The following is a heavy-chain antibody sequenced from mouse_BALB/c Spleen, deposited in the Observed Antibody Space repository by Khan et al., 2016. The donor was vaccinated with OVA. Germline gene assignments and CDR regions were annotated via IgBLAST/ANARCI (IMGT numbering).Heavy chain of an antibody. CDR2: IIYTGYT. D-gene: IGHD2-14*01. J-gene: IGHJ3*01. Sequence: EVQLQESGPSLVKPSQTLSLTCSVTGDSITSGYWNWIRKFPGNKLEYMGYIIYTGYTYSNTPLNSRISITRHTSSHQYYLHLNSVTDEDTATYYCARSTYRYAFDYWGQGTLVTVSA. CDR1: GDSITSGY. V-gene: IGHV3-8*02. CDR3: ARSTYRYAFDY.